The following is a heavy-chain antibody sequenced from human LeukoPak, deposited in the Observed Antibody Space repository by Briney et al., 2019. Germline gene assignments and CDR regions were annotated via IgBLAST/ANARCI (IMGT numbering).Heavy chain of an antibody. J-gene: IGHJ3*02. CDR2: ISSSGTTI. D-gene: IGHD5-24*01. CDR3: ARDHRDGYNAGDTFDI. V-gene: IGHV3-48*03. Sequence: GGSLRLSCAASGFTFSSFEMNWVRQAPGKGLEWIPYISSSGTTIYYADSVKGRFTISRDNAKNSLYLQMNSLRAEDTAVYYCARDHRDGYNAGDTFDIWGQGTMVTVSS. CDR1: GFTFSSFE.